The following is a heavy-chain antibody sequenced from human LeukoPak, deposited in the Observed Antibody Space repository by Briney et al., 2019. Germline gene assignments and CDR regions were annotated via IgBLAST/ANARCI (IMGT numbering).Heavy chain of an antibody. CDR2: IYSGGST. J-gene: IGHJ4*02. CDR1: GFTVSSNY. D-gene: IGHD2-21*02. Sequence: GGSLRLSCAVFGFTVSSNYMTWVRQAPGKGLEWVSVIYSGGSTYYADSVKGRFTISRDNSKNTLYLQMNSLRAEDTAVYYCAREGYCGGDCFLYWGQGTLVTVSS. V-gene: IGHV3-66*01. CDR3: AREGYCGGDCFLY.